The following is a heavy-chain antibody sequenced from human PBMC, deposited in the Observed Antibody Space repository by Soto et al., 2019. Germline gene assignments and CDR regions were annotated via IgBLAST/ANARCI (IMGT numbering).Heavy chain of an antibody. CDR3: VRDLGCISESCHGHFDH. Sequence: ASVKVSCKASGYTFSIYYMNWVRQAPGQGLEWLGIINPSGGYTTYAQRFLGRVTMTSDTSTSTVHMELGSLTSEDTAVYYCVRDLGCISESCHGHFDHWGRGTLVTVSS. D-gene: IGHD3-3*02. CDR2: INPSGGYT. CDR1: GYTFSIYY. V-gene: IGHV1-46*01. J-gene: IGHJ4*02.